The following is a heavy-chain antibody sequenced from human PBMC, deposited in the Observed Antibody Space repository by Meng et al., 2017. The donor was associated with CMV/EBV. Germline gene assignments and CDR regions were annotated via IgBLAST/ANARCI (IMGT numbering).Heavy chain of an antibody. J-gene: IGHJ6*02. CDR2: ISAYNGNT. D-gene: IGHD4-11*01. V-gene: IGHV1-18*01. CDR3: ARRNNYNYYYYGMDV. Sequence: ASVKVSCKASGYTFTSYGISWVRQAPGQGLEWRGWISAYNGNTNYAQKLQGRVTMTTDTSTSTAYMELRSLRSDDTAVYYCARRNNYNYYYYGMDVWGQGTTVTVSS. CDR1: GYTFTSYG.